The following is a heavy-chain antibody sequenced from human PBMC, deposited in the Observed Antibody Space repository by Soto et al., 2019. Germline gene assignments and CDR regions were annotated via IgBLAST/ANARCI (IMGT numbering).Heavy chain of an antibody. CDR1: GFTFSSYA. CDR3: AKDLSYDFRRGYFDY. CDR2: ISGSGGST. Sequence: PGGSLRLSCAASGFTFSSYAMSWVRQAPGKGLEWVSAISGSGGSTYYADSVKGRFTISRDNSKNTLYLQMNSLRAEDTAVYYCAKDLSYDFRRGYFDYWGQGTLVTVST. V-gene: IGHV3-23*01. D-gene: IGHD3-3*01. J-gene: IGHJ4*02.